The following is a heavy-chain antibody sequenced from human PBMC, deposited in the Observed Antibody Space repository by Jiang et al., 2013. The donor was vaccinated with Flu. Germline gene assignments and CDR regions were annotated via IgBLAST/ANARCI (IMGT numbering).Heavy chain of an antibody. CDR2: IYHGGRT. CDR1: GGSISGSNW. J-gene: IGHJ4*02. V-gene: IGHV4-4*02. CDR3: ARARTRGLPIDY. D-gene: IGHD2-8*01. Sequence: GLVKPSGTLSLTCAVSGGSISGSNWWSWVRQPPGKGLEWIGEIYHGGRTNYNPSLESRVTISVDKSKNQFSLKLSSLTAADTAVYYRARARTRGLPIDYWGQGTLVTVSS.